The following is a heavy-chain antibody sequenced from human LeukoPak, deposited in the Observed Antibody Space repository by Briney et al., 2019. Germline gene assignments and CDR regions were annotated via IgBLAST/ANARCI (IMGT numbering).Heavy chain of an antibody. CDR1: GVSISRFY. J-gene: IGHJ4*02. V-gene: IGHV4-4*09. Sequence: SETLSLTCTTSGVSISRFYWSWVRQPPGKGLEWIGNIYSGVPTYFNPSLKSRVIISVDTSKNQFSLNLTSVTAADTAMYYCVQTTGWPGFDYWGQEILVTVSS. CDR2: IYSGVPT. CDR3: VQTTGWPGFDY. D-gene: IGHD1-1*01.